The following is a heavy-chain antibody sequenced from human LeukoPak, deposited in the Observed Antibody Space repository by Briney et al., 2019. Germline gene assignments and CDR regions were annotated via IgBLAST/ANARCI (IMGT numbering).Heavy chain of an antibody. CDR2: ISADGGNT. D-gene: IGHD3-10*01. Sequence: ASVKVTCLASGYTLTSYGSSCVRQPPGQGLEWMGWISADGGNTNYAQKLQRRVTMTTDAYTSTAYMELRSLISDDTAVYYCARDSGGFGGRNWFDPWGQGTLVTVSS. CDR3: ARDSGGFGGRNWFDP. J-gene: IGHJ5*02. V-gene: IGHV1-18*04. CDR1: GYTLTSYG.